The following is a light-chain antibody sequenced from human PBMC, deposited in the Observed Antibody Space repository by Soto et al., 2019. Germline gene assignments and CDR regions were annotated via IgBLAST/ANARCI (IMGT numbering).Light chain of an antibody. V-gene: IGLV2-8*01. Sequence: QSVLTQPPSLSGSPGQSVTISCTGNSSEVGGYNYVSWYQQHPGKAPKLMIYEVTKRPSGVPDRFSGSKSGNTASLTVSGLQAEDEADYYCSSYAGSNNPLYVFGTGTKVTVL. CDR3: SSYAGSNNPLYV. CDR2: EVT. CDR1: SSEVGGYNY. J-gene: IGLJ1*01.